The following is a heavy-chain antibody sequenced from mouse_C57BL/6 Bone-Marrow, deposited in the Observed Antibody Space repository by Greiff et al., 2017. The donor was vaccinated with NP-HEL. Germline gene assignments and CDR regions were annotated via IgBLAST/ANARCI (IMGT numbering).Heavy chain of an antibody. CDR1: GYTFTSYG. D-gene: IGHD1-1*01. CDR3: ARYYYGDFDV. CDR2: IYPRSGNT. V-gene: IGHV1-81*01. Sequence: VKLMESGAELARPGASVKLSCKASGYTFTSYGISWVKQRTGQGLEWIGEIYPRSGNTYYNEKFKGKATLTADKSSSTAYMELRSLTSEDSAVYFCARYYYGDFDVWGTGTTVTVSS. J-gene: IGHJ1*03.